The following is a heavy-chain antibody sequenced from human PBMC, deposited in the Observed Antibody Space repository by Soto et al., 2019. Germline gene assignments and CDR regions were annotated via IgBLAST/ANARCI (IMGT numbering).Heavy chain of an antibody. D-gene: IGHD2-2*01. CDR2: IHYTGNT. V-gene: IGHV4-59*01. CDR1: GDSISSYY. J-gene: IGHJ2*01. Sequence: QVQLQESGPGLVKPSETLSLTCTVSGDSISSYYWSWIRQPPGKGLEWIGYIHYTGNTNHNPSLKSRATISVDTSTNQFSRKLSAVTAAETAVSYCARDRTSVNWYFDLWGRGTLVSVSS. CDR3: ARDRTSVNWYFDL.